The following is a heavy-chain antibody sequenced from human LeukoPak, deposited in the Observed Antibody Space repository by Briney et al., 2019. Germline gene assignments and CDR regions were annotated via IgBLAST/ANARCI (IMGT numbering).Heavy chain of an antibody. CDR2: ISGSGGST. Sequence: SGGSLRLSCAASGFTFSSYAMSWVRQAPGKGLEWVSIISGSGGSTYYADSVKRRFTISRDNSKDTLVLQMNSLRAEDTAVYYCAKSVEYTVTTNPYFDYWGQGTLVTVSS. D-gene: IGHD4-17*01. J-gene: IGHJ4*02. CDR1: GFTFSSYA. CDR3: AKSVEYTVTTNPYFDY. V-gene: IGHV3-23*01.